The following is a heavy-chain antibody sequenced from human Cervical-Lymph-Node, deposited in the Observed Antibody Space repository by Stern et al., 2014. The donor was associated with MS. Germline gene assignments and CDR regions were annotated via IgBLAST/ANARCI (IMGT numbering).Heavy chain of an antibody. CDR3: ARGVGHWFDP. CDR2: ILYSGST. J-gene: IGHJ5*02. V-gene: IGHV4-31*01. CDR1: GGSISSCGYY. Sequence: QVQLQESGPGLVKPSQTLSLTCTVSGGSISSCGYYWSWIRQHPGKGLEWIGHILYSGSTYYNPSLKSLVTISLDTSKNQFSLKLSSVTAADTAVYYCARGVGHWFDPWGQGTLVTVSS.